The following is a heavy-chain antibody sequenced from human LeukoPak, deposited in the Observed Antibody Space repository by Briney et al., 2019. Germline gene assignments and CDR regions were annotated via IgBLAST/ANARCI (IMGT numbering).Heavy chain of an antibody. CDR2: IGTAGDT. D-gene: IGHD5-24*01. CDR1: GFTFSSYD. Sequence: GGSLRLSCAASGFTFSSYDMHWVRQATGKGLEWVSAIGTAGDTYYPGSVKGRFTISRENAKNSLYLQMNSLRAGDTAVYYCARANRDGYNSDYWGQGTLVTVSS. CDR3: ARANRDGYNSDY. J-gene: IGHJ4*02. V-gene: IGHV3-13*01.